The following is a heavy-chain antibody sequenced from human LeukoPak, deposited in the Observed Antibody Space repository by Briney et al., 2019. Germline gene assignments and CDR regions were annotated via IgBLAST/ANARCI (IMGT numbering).Heavy chain of an antibody. CDR2: ISAYNGNT. J-gene: IGHJ4*02. Sequence: ASVKVSCKASGYTFTSYGISWVRQAPGQGLEWMGWISAYNGNTNYAQKLQGRVTMTTHTSTSTAYMELRSLRSDDTAVYYCASRTEGGYGGKRRNQFDYWGQGTLVTVSS. D-gene: IGHD4-23*01. CDR1: GYTFTSYG. V-gene: IGHV1-18*01. CDR3: ASRTEGGYGGKRRNQFDY.